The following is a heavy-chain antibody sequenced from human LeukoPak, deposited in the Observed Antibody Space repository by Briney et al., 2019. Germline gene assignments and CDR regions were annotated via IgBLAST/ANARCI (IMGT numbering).Heavy chain of an antibody. J-gene: IGHJ4*02. CDR3: ARGAGYNYPYYFDY. Sequence: GGSLRLSCAASGFTVSSNYMNWVRQAPGKGLEWVSVIYGGGNIYYADSVKGRFTISRDNSKNTLYLQMNSLRAEDTAVYYCARGAGYNYPYYFDYWGQGTLVTVSS. CDR2: IYGGGNI. D-gene: IGHD5-24*01. V-gene: IGHV3-53*01. CDR1: GFTVSSNY.